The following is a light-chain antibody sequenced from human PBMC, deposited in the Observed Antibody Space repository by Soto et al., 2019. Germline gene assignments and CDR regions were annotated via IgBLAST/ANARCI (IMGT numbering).Light chain of an antibody. CDR2: STS. CDR1: QSISSY. Sequence: DIQMTQSPSSLSASVGDRVTITCRASQSISSYLNWYHQKPGKAPKLLIYSTSSLQSGVPSRFSGSGSGTDFTLTITSLQPEDFATYYWQQSYTTPWTFGQGTKVEIK. J-gene: IGKJ1*01. V-gene: IGKV1-39*01. CDR3: QQSYTTPWT.